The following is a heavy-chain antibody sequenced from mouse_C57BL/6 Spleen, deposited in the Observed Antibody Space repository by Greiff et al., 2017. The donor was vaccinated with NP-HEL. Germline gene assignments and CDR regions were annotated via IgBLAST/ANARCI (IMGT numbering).Heavy chain of an antibody. J-gene: IGHJ1*03. Sequence: QVQLKESGAELVRPGASVTLSCKASGYTFTDYEMHWVKQTPVHGLEWIGAIDPETGGTAYNQKFKGKAILTADKSSSTAYMELRSLTSEDSAVYYCTRAYYYGSRGGYFDGWGTGTTVTVSS. CDR2: IDPETGGT. D-gene: IGHD1-1*01. CDR3: TRAYYYGSRGGYFDG. CDR1: GYTFTDYE. V-gene: IGHV1-15*01.